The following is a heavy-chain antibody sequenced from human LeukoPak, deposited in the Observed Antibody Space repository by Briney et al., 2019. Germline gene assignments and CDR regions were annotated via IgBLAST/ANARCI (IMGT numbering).Heavy chain of an antibody. V-gene: IGHV3-7*01. CDR2: TNQEGSEK. J-gene: IGHJ4*02. CDR3: ARDPKWLDY. Sequence: PGGSLRLSCAASGFTFSTYWMSWVRQAPGKGLEWVANTNQEGSEKYYVDSVKGRFTISKDNAKNSLYPQMNSLRAEDTAVYYCARDPKWLDYWGQGTLVTVSS. CDR1: GFTFSTYW. D-gene: IGHD5-12*01.